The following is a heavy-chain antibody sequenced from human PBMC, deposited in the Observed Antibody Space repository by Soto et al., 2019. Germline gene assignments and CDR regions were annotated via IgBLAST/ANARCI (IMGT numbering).Heavy chain of an antibody. CDR1: GASVSSGNW. V-gene: IGHV4-4*02. D-gene: IGHD3-3*01. CDR2: IYHTGST. Sequence: QVQLQESGPGLVKPSWTLSLTCAVSGASVSSGNWWSWVRQPPGKGPEWIGDIYHTGSTHYNPSLMSRVTLSVDKSKNLFSLTLNSVTAADTAMYYCARRYDFDPFDFWGQGTLVTVSS. J-gene: IGHJ4*02. CDR3: ARRYDFDPFDF.